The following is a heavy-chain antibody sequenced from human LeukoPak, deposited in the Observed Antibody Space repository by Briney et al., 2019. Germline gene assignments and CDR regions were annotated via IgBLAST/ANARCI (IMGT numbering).Heavy chain of an antibody. Sequence: GGSLRLSCAASGFTFSSYSMNWVRQAPGKGLEWVSYISSSSSSIYYADSVKGRSTISRDNAKNSLYLQMNSLRDEDTAVYYCARSRCSGGSCYAWGAAFDIWGQGTMVTVSS. CDR2: ISSSSSSI. CDR3: ARSRCSGGSCYAWGAAFDI. CDR1: GFTFSSYS. J-gene: IGHJ3*02. D-gene: IGHD2-15*01. V-gene: IGHV3-48*02.